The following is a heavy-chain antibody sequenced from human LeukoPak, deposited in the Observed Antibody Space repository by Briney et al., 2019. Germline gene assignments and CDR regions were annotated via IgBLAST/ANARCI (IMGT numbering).Heavy chain of an antibody. CDR1: GGSFSGYY. CDR2: INHSGST. Sequence: PSETLSLTCAVYGGSFSGYYWSWIRQLPGKGLEWIGEINHSGSTNYNPSLKSRVTISVDTSKNQFSLKLSSVTAADTAVYYCARGHDIVVVPAATGFDYWGQGTLVTVSS. D-gene: IGHD2-2*01. V-gene: IGHV4-34*01. CDR3: ARGHDIVVVPAATGFDY. J-gene: IGHJ4*02.